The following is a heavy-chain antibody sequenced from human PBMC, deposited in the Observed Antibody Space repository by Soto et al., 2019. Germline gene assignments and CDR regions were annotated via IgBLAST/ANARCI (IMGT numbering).Heavy chain of an antibody. Sequence: GASVKVSCKASGYTFTGYYMHWVRQAPGQGLEWMGWINPNSGGTNYAQKFRGWVTMTRDTSISTAYMELSRLRSEDTAVYYCASPYVAALSTSYAFDIWGQGTMVTVSS. CDR3: ASPYVAALSTSYAFDI. CDR1: GYTFTGYY. CDR2: INPNSGGT. D-gene: IGHD2-2*01. V-gene: IGHV1-2*04. J-gene: IGHJ3*02.